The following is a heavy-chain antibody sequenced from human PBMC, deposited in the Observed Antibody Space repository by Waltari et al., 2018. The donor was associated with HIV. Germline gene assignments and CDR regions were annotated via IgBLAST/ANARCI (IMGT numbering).Heavy chain of an antibody. J-gene: IGHJ3*02. CDR3: ARDRNYYDSSGLDAFDI. V-gene: IGHV4-4*07. CDR2: IYTSGST. D-gene: IGHD3-22*01. Sequence: QVQLQESGPGLVKPSETLSLTCTVSGGSISSYSWSWIRQPAGKGLEWIGRIYTSGSTNYNPSLKSRVTMSVDTSKNQFSLKLSSVTAADTAVYYCARDRNYYDSSGLDAFDIWGQGTMVTVSS. CDR1: GGSISSYS.